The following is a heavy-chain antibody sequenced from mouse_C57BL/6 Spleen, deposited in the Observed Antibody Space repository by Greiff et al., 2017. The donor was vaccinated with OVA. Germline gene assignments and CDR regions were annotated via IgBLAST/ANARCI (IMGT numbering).Heavy chain of an antibody. J-gene: IGHJ1*03. V-gene: IGHV3-6*01. D-gene: IGHD2-1*01. Sequence: DVKLQESGPGLVKPSQSLSLTCSVTGYSITSGYYWNWIRQFPGNKLEWMGYISYDGSNNYNPSLKNRISITRDTSKNQFFLKLNSVTTEDTATYYCAREGLYYGNYVWYFDVWGTGTTVTVSS. CDR2: ISYDGSN. CDR3: AREGLYYGNYVWYFDV. CDR1: GYSITSGYY.